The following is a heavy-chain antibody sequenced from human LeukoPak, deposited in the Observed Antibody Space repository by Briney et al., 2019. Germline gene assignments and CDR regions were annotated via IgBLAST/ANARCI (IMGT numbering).Heavy chain of an antibody. CDR3: AELGITMIGGV. V-gene: IGHV3-30*02. CDR2: IQYDGSRK. D-gene: IGHD3-10*02. J-gene: IGHJ6*04. Sequence: GGSLRLSCATSGFTFSTSDMHWVRQAPGKGLEWVSFIQYDGSRKNYVDSVKGRFTISRDNSKNTLYLQMFSLRPEDTAVYYCAELGITMIGGVWGKGTTVTISS. CDR1: GFTFSTSD.